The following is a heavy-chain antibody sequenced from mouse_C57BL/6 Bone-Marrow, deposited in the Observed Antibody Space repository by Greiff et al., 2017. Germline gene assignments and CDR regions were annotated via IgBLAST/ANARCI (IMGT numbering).Heavy chain of an antibody. Sequence: EVQLQQSVAELVRPGASAPLSCTSAGFPLPPPSLHFFNHSPEHFLYLIVRIYPANGNTKYAPKFQGKATITADTSSNTAYLQLSSLTSEDTAIYYCARRRSVWGTGTTVTVSS. V-gene: IGHV14-3*01. J-gene: IGHJ1*03. CDR1: GFPLPPPS. CDR3: ARRRSV. CDR2: IYPANGNT. D-gene: IGHD1-1*01.